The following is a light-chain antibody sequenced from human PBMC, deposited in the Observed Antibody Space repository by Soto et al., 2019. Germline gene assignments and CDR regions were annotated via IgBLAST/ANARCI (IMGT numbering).Light chain of an antibody. CDR2: GAS. Sequence: DIQMTQSPSTLSASVGDRVTITCRASQSIRNWLAWYQQKPGQAPKLLIYGASSLEGGVPSRFSGSGSGTEFTLTISSLQPDDFATYYCQQYNSSAFTFGPGTKLDIK. CDR3: QQYNSSAFT. V-gene: IGKV1-5*03. CDR1: QSIRNW. J-gene: IGKJ3*01.